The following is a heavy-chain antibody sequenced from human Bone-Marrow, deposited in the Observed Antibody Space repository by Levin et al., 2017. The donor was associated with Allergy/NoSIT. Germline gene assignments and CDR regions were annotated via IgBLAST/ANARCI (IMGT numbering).Heavy chain of an antibody. D-gene: IGHD2-15*01. V-gene: IGHV3-30-3*01. CDR3: ARDLSQVSAFCRGGSCYSPSDY. Sequence: GESLKISCADSGFTFSNYAMHWVRQAPGKGLEWVAVISYDGSNKYYADSVKGRFTISRDNSKNTLYLQMNSLRAEDTAVYYCARDLSQVSAFCRGGSCYSPSDYWGQGTLVTVSS. J-gene: IGHJ4*02. CDR1: GFTFSNYA. CDR2: ISYDGSNK.